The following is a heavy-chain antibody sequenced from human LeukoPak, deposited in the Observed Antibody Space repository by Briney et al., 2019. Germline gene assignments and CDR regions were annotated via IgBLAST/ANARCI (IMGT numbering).Heavy chain of an antibody. V-gene: IGHV4-59*01. CDR3: ARTTMVRGTYYMDV. J-gene: IGHJ6*03. CDR1: GGSISNYY. D-gene: IGHD3-10*01. Sequence: TSETLSLTCTVSGGSISNYYWSWIRQPPGKGLEWIGYIYYSGYTNYNPSLKSRVTISVDTSKNQFSLKLSSVTAADTAVYYCARTTMVRGTYYMDVWGKGTTVTISS. CDR2: IYYSGYT.